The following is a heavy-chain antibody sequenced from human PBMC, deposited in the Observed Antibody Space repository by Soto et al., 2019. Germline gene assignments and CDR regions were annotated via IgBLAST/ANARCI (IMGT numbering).Heavy chain of an antibody. CDR3: DRVDLSGDPGKYSDY. J-gene: IGHJ4*02. V-gene: IGHV3-72*01. D-gene: IGHD4-17*01. CDR1: GFTFSDHY. CDR2: TRNKANSYST. Sequence: EVQLVESGGGLVQPGGSLRFSCAASGFTFSDHYMDWVRQAPGKGLEWVGRTRNKANSYSTEYAASVKGRFTISKDELKNSLYLQMNSLKDEDTAVYYCDRVDLSGDPGKYSDYWGQGTLVTVSS.